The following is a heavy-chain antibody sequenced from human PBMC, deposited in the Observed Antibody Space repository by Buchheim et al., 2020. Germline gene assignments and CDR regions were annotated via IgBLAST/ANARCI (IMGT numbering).Heavy chain of an antibody. CDR3: ARAGSSGWYPDY. Sequence: QVQLQESGPGLVKPSETLSLTCTVSGGSISSYYWSWIRQPPGKGLEWIGYIYYSGRTNYNPSPKSRVTISVDTSKNQFSLKLSSVTAADTAVYYCARAGSSGWYPDYWGQGTL. V-gene: IGHV4-59*08. J-gene: IGHJ4*02. CDR2: IYYSGRT. D-gene: IGHD6-19*01. CDR1: GGSISSYY.